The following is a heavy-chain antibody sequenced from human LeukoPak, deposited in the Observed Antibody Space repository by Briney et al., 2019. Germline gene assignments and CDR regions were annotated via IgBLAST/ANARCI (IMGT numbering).Heavy chain of an antibody. D-gene: IGHD3-3*01. CDR2: INPSGGST. J-gene: IGHJ6*02. Sequence: GASVKVSCKASGYTFTSYYMHWVRQAPGQGLEWMGIINPSGGSTSYAQKFQGRVTMTRDTFTSTVYMELSSLRSEDTAVYYCARAPMRVFGVVIPYYYYGMDVWGQGTTVTVSS. CDR3: ARAPMRVFGVVIPYYYYGMDV. CDR1: GYTFTSYY. V-gene: IGHV1-46*01.